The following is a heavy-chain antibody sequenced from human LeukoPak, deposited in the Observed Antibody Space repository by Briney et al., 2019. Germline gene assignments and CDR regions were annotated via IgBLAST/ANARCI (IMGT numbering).Heavy chain of an antibody. CDR1: GGPLCSYA. Sequence: GSSKGSGGPLCSYAIIWVGQAPGQGVEGMGGIIPIFGTANYAQKFQGRVTITADESTSTAYMELSSLRSEDTAVYYCARDNPIAARSFDPWGQGTLVTVSS. CDR3: ARDNPIAARSFDP. J-gene: IGHJ5*02. CDR2: IIPIFGTA. V-gene: IGHV1-69*01. D-gene: IGHD6-6*01.